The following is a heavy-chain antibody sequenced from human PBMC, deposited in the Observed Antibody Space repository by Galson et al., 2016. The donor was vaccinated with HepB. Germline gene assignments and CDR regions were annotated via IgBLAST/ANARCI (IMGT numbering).Heavy chain of an antibody. CDR2: ISHDGNTK. D-gene: IGHD2-2*01. Sequence: SLRLSCAGSGFTFSDSAVHWVRQAPGKGLEWVGLISHDGNTKAYGDSVKGRFTFSRDNSGNTVFLQMDSLGAADTAVYYCARDDCLSSSCPAGAGAFDIWGQGTPVIISS. CDR1: GFTFSDSA. CDR3: ARDDCLSSSCPAGAGAFDI. V-gene: IGHV3-30*04. J-gene: IGHJ3*02.